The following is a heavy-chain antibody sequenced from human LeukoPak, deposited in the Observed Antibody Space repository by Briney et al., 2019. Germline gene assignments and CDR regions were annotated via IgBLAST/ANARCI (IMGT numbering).Heavy chain of an antibody. CDR2: IIPILGIA. J-gene: IGHJ4*02. CDR1: GGTFSSYA. V-gene: IGHV1-69*04. CDR3: ARDCTRKGSGSYCSGY. D-gene: IGHD3-10*01. Sequence: GASVKASCKASGGTFSSYAISWVRQAPGQGLEWMGRIIPILGIANYAQKFQGRVTITADKSTSTAYMELSSLRSEDTAVYYCARDCTRKGSGSYCSGYWGQGTLVTVSS.